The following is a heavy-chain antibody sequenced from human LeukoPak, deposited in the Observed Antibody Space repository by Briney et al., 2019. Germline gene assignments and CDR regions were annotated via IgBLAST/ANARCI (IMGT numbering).Heavy chain of an antibody. CDR1: VFNFDDYA. D-gene: IGHD6-19*01. CDR2: ISRNSASI. Sequence: GGSLRLSCAASVFNFDDYAMHWVRQTPGKGLEWVSGISRNSASIGYADSVKGRFTISRDNAKNSLYLQMGSLRTEDSALYYCTNGSPYHTGLDVWGQGTSVTVS. J-gene: IGHJ6*02. V-gene: IGHV3-9*01. CDR3: TNGSPYHTGLDV.